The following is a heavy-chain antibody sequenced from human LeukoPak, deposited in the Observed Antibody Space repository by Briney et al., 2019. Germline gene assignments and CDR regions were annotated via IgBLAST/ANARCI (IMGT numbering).Heavy chain of an antibody. CDR1: GFTFSSYW. D-gene: IGHD2-2*01. CDR3: ARDQCTSTSCYGYNWFDP. Sequence: GGSLRLSCAASGFTFSSYWMHWVRHAPGKGLVWVSRINTDGSSTSYADSVKGRFTISRGNAKNTLYLQMNSLRAEDTAVYYCARDQCTSTSCYGYNWFDPWGQGTLVTVSS. J-gene: IGHJ5*02. CDR2: INTDGSST. V-gene: IGHV3-74*01.